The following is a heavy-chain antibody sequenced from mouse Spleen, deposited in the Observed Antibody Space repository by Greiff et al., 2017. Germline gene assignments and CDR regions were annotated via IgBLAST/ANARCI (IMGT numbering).Heavy chain of an antibody. CDR2: IDPNSGGT. CDR1: GYTFTSYW. J-gene: IGHJ2*01. Sequence: QVQLQQPGAELVKPGASVKLSCKASGYTFTSYWMHWVKQRPGRGLEWIGRIDPNSGGTKYNEKFKGKATLTADKSSSTAYMELRSLTSEDSAVYFCAGNYEGYWGQGTTLTVSS. CDR3: AGNYEGY. V-gene: IGHV1-62-3*01. D-gene: IGHD2-1*01.